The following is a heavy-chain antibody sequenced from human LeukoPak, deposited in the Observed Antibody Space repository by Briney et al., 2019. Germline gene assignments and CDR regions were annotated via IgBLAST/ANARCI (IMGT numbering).Heavy chain of an antibody. D-gene: IGHD3-22*01. CDR1: GGSISSSSYY. CDR3: ARGGFGTMIVVVIGAFDY. CDR2: IYYSGST. Sequence: PSETLSLTCTVSGGSISSSSYYWGWIRQPPGKGLEWIGSIYYSGSTYYNPSLKSRVTISVDTSKNQFSLKLSSVTAADTAVYYCARGGFGTMIVVVIGAFDYWGQGTLVTVSS. J-gene: IGHJ4*02. V-gene: IGHV4-39*01.